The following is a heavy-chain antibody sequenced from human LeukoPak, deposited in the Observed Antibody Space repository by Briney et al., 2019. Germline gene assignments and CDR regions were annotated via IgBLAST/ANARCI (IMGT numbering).Heavy chain of an antibody. D-gene: IGHD2-15*01. Sequence: GASVKVSCKASGCTFTGYYMHWVRQAPGQGLEWMGWINPNSGGTNYAQKFQGRVTMTRDTSISTAYMELNSLKSDDTAMYYCARRYCSGGTCYSDYWGQGTLVTVSS. CDR1: GCTFTGYY. V-gene: IGHV1-2*02. J-gene: IGHJ4*02. CDR3: ARRYCSGGTCYSDY. CDR2: INPNSGGT.